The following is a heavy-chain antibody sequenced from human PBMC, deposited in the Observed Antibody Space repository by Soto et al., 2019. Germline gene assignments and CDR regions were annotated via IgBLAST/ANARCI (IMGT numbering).Heavy chain of an antibody. D-gene: IGHD1-26*01. CDR1: GLSFSGYF. CDR2: INHSGST. CDR3: ASLRWEKASVFDY. J-gene: IGHJ4*02. V-gene: IGHV4-34*01. Sequence: PSETLCLTCAVYGLSFSGYFWSWIRQPPGKGLEWIVEINHSGSTNYNPSLKSRITISVDTSKNQFSLKLTSVTAADTAVYYCASLRWEKASVFDYWGQGTLVTXS.